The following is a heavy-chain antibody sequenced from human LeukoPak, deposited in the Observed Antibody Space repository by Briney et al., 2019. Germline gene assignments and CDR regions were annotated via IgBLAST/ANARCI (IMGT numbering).Heavy chain of an antibody. D-gene: IGHD6-19*01. CDR1: GGSFSGYY. V-gene: IGHV4-34*01. CDR2: INHSGST. Sequence: SETLSLTCAVYGGSFSGYYWSWIRQPPGKGLEWIGEINHSGSTNYNPSLKSRVTISVDTSKNQFSLKLSSVTAADTAVYYCARDSGWLGSHYYGMDVWGQGTTVTVSS. CDR3: ARDSGWLGSHYYGMDV. J-gene: IGHJ6*02.